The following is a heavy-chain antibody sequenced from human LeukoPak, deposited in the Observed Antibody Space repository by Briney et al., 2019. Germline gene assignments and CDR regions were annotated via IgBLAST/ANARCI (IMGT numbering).Heavy chain of an antibody. CDR1: GYSITSYC. D-gene: IGHD3-22*01. Sequence: GESLKIPCKGSGYSITSYCIGWVRQGPGKGLEGMGIIYPGDSDTRYSPSFQGQVTISADKSISTAYLQLNSLKASDTAMYYCARNHYDSSGYYFRLGWFDPWGQGTLVTVSS. CDR2: IYPGDSDT. V-gene: IGHV5-51*01. J-gene: IGHJ5*02. CDR3: ARNHYDSSGYYFRLGWFDP.